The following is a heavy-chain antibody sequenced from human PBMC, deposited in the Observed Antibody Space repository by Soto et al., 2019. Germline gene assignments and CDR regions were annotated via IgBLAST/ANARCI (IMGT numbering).Heavy chain of an antibody. CDR2: IIPIFGTA. CDR1: GGTFSSYA. CDR3: AKPTKHGDYGYYYGMDV. Sequence: EASVKVSCKASGGTFSSYAISWVRQAPGQGLEWMGGIIPIFGTANYAQKFQGRVTITADESTSTAYMELSSLRSEDTAVYYCAKPTKHGDYGYYYGMDVWGQGTTVTVSS. V-gene: IGHV1-69*13. J-gene: IGHJ6*02. D-gene: IGHD4-17*01.